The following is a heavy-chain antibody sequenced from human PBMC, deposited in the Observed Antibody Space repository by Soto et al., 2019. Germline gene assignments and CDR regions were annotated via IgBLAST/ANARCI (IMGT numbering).Heavy chain of an antibody. CDR3: TTLLGSGYDASDDY. D-gene: IGHD5-12*01. CDR1: GFTFSNAW. V-gene: IGHV3-15*07. J-gene: IGHJ4*02. Sequence: GGSLRLSCAASGFTFSNAWMNWVRQAPGKGLEWVGRIKSKTDGGTTDYAAPVKGRFTISRDDSKNTLYLQMNSLKTEDTAVYYCTTLLGSGYDASDDYWGQGTLVTVSS. CDR2: IKSKTDGGTT.